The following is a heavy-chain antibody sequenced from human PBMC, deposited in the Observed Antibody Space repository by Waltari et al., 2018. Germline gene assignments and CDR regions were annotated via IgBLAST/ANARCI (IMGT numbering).Heavy chain of an antibody. Sequence: EVQLLESGGGLVQPGGSLRLSCGPSGLTFSRFSLSWVRQAPGKGVEWVSSISGSGAKTYYADSVKGRFTISRDNYKNTVYLQMDGLRVEDTAKYYCAKLDRFSAGAWHVFDYWGPGTRVTVSS. D-gene: IGHD3-10*01. CDR2: ISGSGAKT. CDR1: GLTFSRFS. V-gene: IGHV3-23*01. CDR3: AKLDRFSAGAWHVFDY. J-gene: IGHJ4*01.